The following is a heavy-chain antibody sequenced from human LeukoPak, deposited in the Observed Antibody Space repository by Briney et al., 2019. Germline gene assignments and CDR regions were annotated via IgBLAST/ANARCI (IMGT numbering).Heavy chain of an antibody. CDR2: INPNSGGT. CDR3: ARENIVGAVFWI. J-gene: IGHJ4*02. Sequence: ASVKVSCKASGYTFTGYYMHWMRQAPGQGLEWMGWINPNSGGTNYAQKFQGRVTMTRDTSISTAYMELSRLRSDDTAVYYCARENIVGAVFWIWGQGTLVTVSS. V-gene: IGHV1-2*02. CDR1: GYTFTGYY. D-gene: IGHD1-26*01.